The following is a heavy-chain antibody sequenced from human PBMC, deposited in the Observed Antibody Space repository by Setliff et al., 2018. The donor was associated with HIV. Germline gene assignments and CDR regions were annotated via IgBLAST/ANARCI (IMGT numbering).Heavy chain of an antibody. V-gene: IGHV3-74*01. CDR3: ARAHPGQLERPPFDY. D-gene: IGHD1-1*01. CDR2: LNSDGSSK. Sequence: PGGSLRLSCAASGFTFTSYWMHWVRQAPGKGLVWVSRLNSDGSSKSYADAVKGRFTISRDNAKNTLYLQMNSLQAEDTAVYYCARAHPGQLERPPFDYWGQGTLVTVSS. CDR1: GFTFTSYW. J-gene: IGHJ4*02.